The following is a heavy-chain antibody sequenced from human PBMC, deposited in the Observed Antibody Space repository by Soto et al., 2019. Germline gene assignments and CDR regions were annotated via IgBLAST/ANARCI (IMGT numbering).Heavy chain of an antibody. V-gene: IGHV1-69*02. CDR3: AISRITIFGVVIADY. D-gene: IGHD3-3*01. Sequence: QVQLVQSGAEVKKPGSSVKVSCKASGGTFSSYTISWVRQAPGQGLEWMGRIIPILGIANYAQKFQGRVTITADKSTSTAYVELSSLRSEDTAVYYCAISRITIFGVVIADYWGQGTLVTVSS. CDR2: IIPILGIA. J-gene: IGHJ4*02. CDR1: GGTFSSYT.